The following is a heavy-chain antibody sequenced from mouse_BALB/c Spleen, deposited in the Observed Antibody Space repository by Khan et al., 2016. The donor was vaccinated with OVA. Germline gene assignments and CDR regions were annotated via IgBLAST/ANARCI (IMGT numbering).Heavy chain of an antibody. J-gene: IGHJ3*01. D-gene: IGHD2-14*01. V-gene: IGHV1-4*01. CDR3: AREGAYYRSDGWFSY. CDR2: INPSNGYT. CDR1: GYTFTTYT. Sequence: VQLQESGAELARHGASVKMSCKASGYTFTTYTMHWVKQRPGQGLEWIGYINPSNGYTNYNQKFKDKSTLTADKSSSTAYMQLSSLTSDYSAVYYCAREGAYYRSDGWFSYWGQGTLVTVSA.